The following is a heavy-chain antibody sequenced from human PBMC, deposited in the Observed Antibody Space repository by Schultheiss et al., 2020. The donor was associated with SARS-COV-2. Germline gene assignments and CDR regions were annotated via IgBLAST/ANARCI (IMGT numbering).Heavy chain of an antibody. CDR3: AKNRGSGWYWFDP. CDR2: ISDSDDNT. CDR1: GFTFSRSV. J-gene: IGHJ5*02. D-gene: IGHD6-19*01. Sequence: GGSLRLSCAASGFTFSRSVMSWVRQAPGKGLEWVSAISDSDDNTYYADSAKGRFTISRDNSKNTLYLQMNSLRAEDTAVYYCAKNRGSGWYWFDPWGQGTLVTVSS. V-gene: IGHV3-23*01.